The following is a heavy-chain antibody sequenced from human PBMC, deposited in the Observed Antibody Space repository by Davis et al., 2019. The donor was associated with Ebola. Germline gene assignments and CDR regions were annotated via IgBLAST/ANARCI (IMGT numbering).Heavy chain of an antibody. D-gene: IGHD6-19*01. V-gene: IGHV4-34*01. CDR3: ARLDSRGWYGLDY. J-gene: IGHJ4*02. CDR1: GGSFSGYY. Sequence: MPSETLSLTCAVYGGSFSGYYWSWIRQPPGKGLEWIGEINHSGSTNYNPSLKSRVTISVDTSKNQFSLKLSSVTAADTAVYYCARLDSRGWYGLDYWGQGTLVTVSS. CDR2: INHSGST.